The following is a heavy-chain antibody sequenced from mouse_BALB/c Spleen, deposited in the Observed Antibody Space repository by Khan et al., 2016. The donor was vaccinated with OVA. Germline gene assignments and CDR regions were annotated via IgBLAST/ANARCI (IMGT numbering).Heavy chain of an antibody. CDR3: ARAGYGGFAH. Sequence: QVQLQQSGPELVKPGASVKMSCKASGYTFTDFLISWLKQRPGQGLEWIGEIYPGSGYIYYNEKFKGKATLTSDKSSNTAYMQLSSLTSEASAVYCCARAGYGGFAHWGEGTLVTVSA. D-gene: IGHD3-2*02. V-gene: IGHV1-77*01. CDR2: IYPGSGYI. CDR1: GYTFTDFL. J-gene: IGHJ3*01.